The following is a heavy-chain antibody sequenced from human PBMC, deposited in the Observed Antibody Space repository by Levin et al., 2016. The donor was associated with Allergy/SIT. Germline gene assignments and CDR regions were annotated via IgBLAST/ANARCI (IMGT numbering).Heavy chain of an antibody. J-gene: IGHJ3*01. CDR2: MYSSGNT. D-gene: IGHD4-17*01. V-gene: IGHV4-39*02. CDR1: GGSITRSSYY. CDR3: ARPWTNTVTYFSSGVLGF. Sequence: SETLSLTCIVSGGSITRSSYYWGWIRQAPGKGLEWIGTMYSSGNTYTNPSLKSRVTLSVDTSRNHFSLKLSSVTAADTAVYYCARPWTNTVTYFSSGVLGFWGQGTMVTVSS.